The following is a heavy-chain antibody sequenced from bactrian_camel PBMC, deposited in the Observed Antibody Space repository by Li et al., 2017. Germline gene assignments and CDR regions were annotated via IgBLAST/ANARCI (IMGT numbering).Heavy chain of an antibody. CDR1: TGTFRSAC. V-gene: IGHV3S9*01. Sequence: HVQLVESGGGSVQAGGSLRLSCAASTGTFRSACMGWIRQVSGKEREGVASIDKNGKTDYADSVKGRFTISRDNRENLLYLQLNSLKTEDTAKYFCAKGIQKCPGNYCRPEGQGTQVTVS. CDR2: IDKNGKT. D-gene: IGHD3*01. J-gene: IGHJ4*01.